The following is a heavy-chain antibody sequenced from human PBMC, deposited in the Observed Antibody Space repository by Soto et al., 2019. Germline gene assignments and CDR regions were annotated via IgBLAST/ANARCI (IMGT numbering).Heavy chain of an antibody. Sequence: QLQESGPGLVKPSETLSLTCSVSGGSISRNNYFWGWIRQPPGKGLEFVGSVHYSGGTYYKPALKSRVTVSLDTSKNQFSLRLMSVSAADTAVYYCASIVVGATGHTDFDHWGQGTLVTVSS. J-gene: IGHJ4*02. CDR2: VHYSGGT. V-gene: IGHV4-39*01. CDR3: ASIVVGATGHTDFDH. CDR1: GGSISRNNYF. D-gene: IGHD2-15*01.